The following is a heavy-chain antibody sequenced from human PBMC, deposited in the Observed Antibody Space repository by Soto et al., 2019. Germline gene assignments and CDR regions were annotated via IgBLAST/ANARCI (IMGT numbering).Heavy chain of an antibody. CDR2: IDPSDSQT. CDR1: GYSFAGYW. V-gene: IGHV5-10-1*01. CDR3: ARQIYDSDTGPNFQYYFDS. J-gene: IGHJ4*02. D-gene: IGHD3-22*01. Sequence: PGESLKISCMGSGYSFAGYWITWERQKPGKGLEWMGRIDPSDSQTYYSPSFRGHATISATKSITTVFLQWSSLRASDTAMYYCARQIYDSDTGPNFQYYFDSWGKGTPGTASS.